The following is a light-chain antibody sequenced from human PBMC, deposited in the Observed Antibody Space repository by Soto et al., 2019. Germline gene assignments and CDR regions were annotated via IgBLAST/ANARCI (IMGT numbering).Light chain of an antibody. V-gene: IGKV3-20*01. CDR1: QSVSSNY. CDR3: QRYGSSPLT. CDR2: DAS. Sequence: EIVLTQSPGTLSLSPGERATLSCRASQSVSSNYLAWYKQKPGQAPRLLIYDASNRATGIPDRFRDSGSGTDFTLTISRLEPEDFAVYYCQRYGSSPLTFGGGTKVDIK. J-gene: IGKJ4*01.